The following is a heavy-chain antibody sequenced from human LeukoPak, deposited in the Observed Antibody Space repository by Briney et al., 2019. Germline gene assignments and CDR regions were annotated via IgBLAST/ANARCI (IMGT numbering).Heavy chain of an antibody. CDR2: IIPIFGTA. J-gene: IGHJ4*02. V-gene: IGHV1-69*13. CDR3: ARVVSGNMYFDY. D-gene: IGHD3-10*01. Sequence: SVKVSCKASGYTFTSYGISWVRQAPGQGLEWMGGIIPIFGTANYAQKFQGRVTITADESTSTAYMELSSLRSEDTAVYYCARVVSGNMYFDYWGQGTLVTVSS. CDR1: GYTFTSYG.